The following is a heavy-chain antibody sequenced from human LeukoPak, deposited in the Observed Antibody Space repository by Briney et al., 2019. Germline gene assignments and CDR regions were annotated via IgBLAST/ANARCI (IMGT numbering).Heavy chain of an antibody. CDR2: IKQDGSEK. CDR1: GFSFSSYW. D-gene: IGHD6-13*01. Sequence: GGSLRLSCAASGFSFSSYWMTWVRQAPGKGLEWVANIKQDGSEKYYVDSAKGRFTISRDNAKNSLYLQMSSLRAEDTAVYHCATDLGSSRPNSWGQGTLVAVSS. CDR3: ATDLGSSRPNS. J-gene: IGHJ4*02. V-gene: IGHV3-7*01.